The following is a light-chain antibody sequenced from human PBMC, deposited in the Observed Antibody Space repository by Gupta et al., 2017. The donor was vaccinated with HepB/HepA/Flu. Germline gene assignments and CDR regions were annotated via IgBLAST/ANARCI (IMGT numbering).Light chain of an antibody. CDR2: QVI. CDR3: CSYVGVHTLL. V-gene: IGLV2-23*02. J-gene: IGLJ2*01. Sequence: QSALTQPASVSGSPGQSITISCTGTNSDVAIYDLVSWYQQHPGKAPKLIIYQVIKRPSGVPNRFSGSKSGNTASLTISGLQSEDEAYYYCCSYVGVHTLLFGGGTKLTVL. CDR1: NSDVAIYDL.